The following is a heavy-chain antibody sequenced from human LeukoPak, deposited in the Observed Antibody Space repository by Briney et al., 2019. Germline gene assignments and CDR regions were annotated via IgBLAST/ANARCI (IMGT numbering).Heavy chain of an antibody. CDR3: ASLPFYGGNSNY. CDR1: GFTFSSSW. J-gene: IGHJ4*02. D-gene: IGHD4-23*01. CDR2: IKQDGSEK. Sequence: GGSLRLSCAASGFTFSSSWMHWVRQAPGKGLEWVANIKQDGSEKYYVDSVKGRFTISRDNAKNSLYLQMNSLRAEDTAVYYCASLPFYGGNSNYWGQGTLVTVSS. V-gene: IGHV3-7*01.